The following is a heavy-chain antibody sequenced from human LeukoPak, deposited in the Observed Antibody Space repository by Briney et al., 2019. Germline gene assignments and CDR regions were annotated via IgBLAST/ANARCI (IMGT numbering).Heavy chain of an antibody. V-gene: IGHV4-30-4*07. CDR2: IYYRGST. J-gene: IGHJ5*02. D-gene: IGHD2-15*01. CDR3: ARTYRRGGNWFDP. Sequence: SETLSLTCAVSGDSMSSGGFSWSWIRQPPGKGLEWIAYIYYRGSTNYNPSLKSRVNISVDTSKNQVSLKLNSVTAADTAVYYCARTYRRGGNWFDPWGQGTLVTVSS. CDR1: GDSMSSGGFS.